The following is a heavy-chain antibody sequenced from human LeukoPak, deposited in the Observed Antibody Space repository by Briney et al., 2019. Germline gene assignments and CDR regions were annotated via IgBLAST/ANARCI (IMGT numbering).Heavy chain of an antibody. V-gene: IGHV3-7*01. CDR3: ARNLASSFHM. Sequence: GGSLRLSCAASGFIFSSYWMSWVRQTPGKGLEWVANIKEDGSEKYYVDSVKGRFTISRDNAKNSLYLQMNSLSVEDTAIYYCARNLASSFHMWGQGKMVIVSS. D-gene: IGHD3-10*01. CDR2: IKEDGSEK. CDR1: GFIFSSYW. J-gene: IGHJ3*02.